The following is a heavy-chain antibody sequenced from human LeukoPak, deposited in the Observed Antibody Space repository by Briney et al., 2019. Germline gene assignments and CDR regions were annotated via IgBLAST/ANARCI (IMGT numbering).Heavy chain of an antibody. CDR2: IYPGDSDT. D-gene: IGHD3-3*01. V-gene: IGHV5-51*01. CDR3: AKQSDFRLDY. J-gene: IGHJ4*02. CDR1: GYTFSSYW. Sequence: GESLKISCKGSGYTFSSYWIGWGRQMPRKGLGWIGIIYPGDSDTRYSPSFQGQVTILVDTSIGTAYLLWISLKASDTATYYCAKQSDFRLDYWGQGTLVTVSS.